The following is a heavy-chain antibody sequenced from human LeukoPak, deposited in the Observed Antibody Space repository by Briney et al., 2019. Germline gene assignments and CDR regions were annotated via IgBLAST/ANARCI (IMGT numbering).Heavy chain of an antibody. J-gene: IGHJ4*02. D-gene: IGHD1-1*01. CDR1: LVTACSNY. V-gene: IGHV3-53*01. CDR3: ACQYSWPERNLDY. CDR2: IYSGGST. Sequence: RGCLRHSPAASLVTACSNYTCSVPHTLGKGVWWGSVIYSGGSTYYADSVKGRFTISRDNTKNSLYLQMNRLRAEDTAVYYCACQYSWPERNLDYWGQGTLVTVSS.